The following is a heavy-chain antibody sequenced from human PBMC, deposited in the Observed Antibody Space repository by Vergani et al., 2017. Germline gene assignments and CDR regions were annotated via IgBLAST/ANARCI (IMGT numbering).Heavy chain of an antibody. V-gene: IGHV3-23*01. CDR3: AKDHSYYYYYYGMDV. Sequence: EVQLLESGGGLVQPGGSLRLSCAASGFTFSSYAMSWVRQAPGKGLEWVSAISGSGGSTYYADSVKGRFTISSANSKNTLYLQMNSLRAEDTAVYYCAKDHSYYYYYYGMDVWGQGTTVTVSS. J-gene: IGHJ6*02. D-gene: IGHD2-15*01. CDR2: ISGSGGST. CDR1: GFTFSSYA.